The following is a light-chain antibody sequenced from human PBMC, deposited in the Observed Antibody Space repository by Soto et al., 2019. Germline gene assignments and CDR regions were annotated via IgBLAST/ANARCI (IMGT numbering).Light chain of an antibody. CDR1: QGVTSNH. V-gene: IGKV3-20*01. J-gene: IGKJ2*01. Sequence: ENVLTQSPGTVSLSPGERATLSCRASQGVTSNHLAWYQQKPGQAPRLLIYGVFNRATGIPDRFSGSGSGTDFTLTIPRLETEDSAVYFCQHYDGSPRTFCQGTKLEIK. CDR3: QHYDGSPRT. CDR2: GVF.